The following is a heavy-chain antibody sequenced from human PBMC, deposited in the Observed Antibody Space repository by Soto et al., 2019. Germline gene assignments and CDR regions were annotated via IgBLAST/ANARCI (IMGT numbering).Heavy chain of an antibody. CDR2: ISSNGVST. D-gene: IGHD3-3*01. J-gene: IGHJ4*02. V-gene: IGHV3-64D*06. CDR1: GPNFNDYA. CDR3: MKDRFVNY. Sequence: LRLSCSASGPNFNDYAMHWVRKAAGKGLKYVSSISSNGVSTYYADSVKGRFTISRDNSKNTLYLQMNSLRVEDTAVYYCMKDRFVNYWGQGALVTVSS.